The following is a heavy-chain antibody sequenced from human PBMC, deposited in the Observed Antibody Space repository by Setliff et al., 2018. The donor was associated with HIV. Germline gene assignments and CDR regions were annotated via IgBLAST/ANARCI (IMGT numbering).Heavy chain of an antibody. CDR2: SYYSGST. CDR3: AQLGMVDDFDY. Sequence: SETLSLTCAVYGGSFSGYSWSWIRQPPGKGLEWIGYSYYSGSTNYNPSLMSRVTISVDTSTNQFSLRLNSVTAADTAIYYCAQLGMVDDFDYWGQGTLVTVSS. D-gene: IGHD1-1*01. CDR1: GGSFSGYS. J-gene: IGHJ4*02. V-gene: IGHV4-34*01.